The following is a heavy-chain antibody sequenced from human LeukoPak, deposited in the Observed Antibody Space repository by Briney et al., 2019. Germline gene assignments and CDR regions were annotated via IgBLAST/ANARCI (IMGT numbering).Heavy chain of an antibody. D-gene: IGHD3-9*01. Sequence: NTSETLSLTCAVSGGSISSSNWWSWVRQPPGKGLEWIGEINHSGSTNYNPSLKSRVTISVDTSKNQFSLKLSSVTAADTAVYYCARLNYDILTGYSYYFDYWGQGTLVTVSS. CDR3: ARLNYDILTGYSYYFDY. V-gene: IGHV4-4*02. J-gene: IGHJ4*02. CDR2: INHSGST. CDR1: GGSISSSNW.